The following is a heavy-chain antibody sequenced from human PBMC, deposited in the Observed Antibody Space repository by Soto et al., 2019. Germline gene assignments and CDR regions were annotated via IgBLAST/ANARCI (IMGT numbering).Heavy chain of an antibody. Sequence: SETLSLTCAVSGGSISSGGYSWSWIRQASGEGLEWIAYIHHSGSTYYNPSLKSRVTISPDRSKNRFSLKLTYVTAADTAVYYCARGRGEYCSGTSCYTGTFNWFDPWGQGTLVTVSS. D-gene: IGHD2-2*02. J-gene: IGHJ5*02. CDR1: GGSISSGGYS. V-gene: IGHV4-30-2*01. CDR3: ARGRGEYCSGTSCYTGTFNWFDP. CDR2: IHHSGST.